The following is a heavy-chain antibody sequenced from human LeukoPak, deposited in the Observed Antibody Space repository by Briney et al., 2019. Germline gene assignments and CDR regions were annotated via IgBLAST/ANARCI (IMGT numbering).Heavy chain of an antibody. Sequence: SETLSLTCTVSGGSISSTIYYWGWIRQSPGKGLEWIGSIYYSGNTYYNPSLNSRVTITVDTSKNQFSLQLSSVTAADTTVYYCARSHIVAVTGFAFDIWGQGTLVTVSS. CDR1: GGSISSTIYY. J-gene: IGHJ3*02. CDR2: IYYSGNT. CDR3: ARSHIVAVTGFAFDI. D-gene: IGHD2-21*02. V-gene: IGHV4-39*01.